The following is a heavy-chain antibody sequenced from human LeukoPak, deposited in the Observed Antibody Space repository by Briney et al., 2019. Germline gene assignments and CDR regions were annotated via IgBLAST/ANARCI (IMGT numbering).Heavy chain of an antibody. CDR3: AKGPPTWALDP. V-gene: IGHV3-43*02. CDR2: ISGDGGST. J-gene: IGHJ5*02. CDR1: GFTFDDYA. Sequence: GGSLRLSCAASGFTFDDYAMHWVRQAPGKGLEWVSLISGDGGSTYYADSVKGRFTISRDNSKNSLYLQMNSLRTEDTALYYWAKGPPTWALDPWGQGTLVPSPQ. D-gene: IGHD7-27*01.